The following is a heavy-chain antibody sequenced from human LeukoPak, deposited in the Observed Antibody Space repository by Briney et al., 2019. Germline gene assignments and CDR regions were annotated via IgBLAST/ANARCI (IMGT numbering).Heavy chain of an antibody. CDR3: ARPVGGNGMDV. CDR2: VRSKANDYAT. Sequence: GGSLRLSCAASGLTFSSHWMHWVRQAPGKGLVWVGRVRSKANDYATAYAASVKGRFTISRADSKNTAYLQMNSLKTEDTAMYYCARPVGGNGMDVWGQGTTVTVSS. J-gene: IGHJ6*02. CDR1: GLTFSSHW. D-gene: IGHD1-26*01. V-gene: IGHV3-73*01.